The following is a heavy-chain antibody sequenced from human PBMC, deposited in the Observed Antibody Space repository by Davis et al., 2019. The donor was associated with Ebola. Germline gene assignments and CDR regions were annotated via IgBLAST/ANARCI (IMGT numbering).Heavy chain of an antibody. CDR2: IGGSRSHI. Sequence: GGSLRLSCAASGFTFKSYNMNWVRQAPGKGLEWVSFIGGSRSHIYYADSAKGRFTISRDNAKNSLYLQMNSLRAEDTAVYYCAILTGYSSGWYLFPRYYFDYWGQGTLVTVSS. CDR1: GFTFKSYN. D-gene: IGHD6-19*01. V-gene: IGHV3-21*01. CDR3: AILTGYSSGWYLFPRYYFDY. J-gene: IGHJ4*02.